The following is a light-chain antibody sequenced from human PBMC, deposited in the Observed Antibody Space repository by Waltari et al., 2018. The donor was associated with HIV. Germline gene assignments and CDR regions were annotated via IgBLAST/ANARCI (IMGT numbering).Light chain of an antibody. V-gene: IGLV2-23*02. J-gene: IGLJ3*02. Sequence: QSALTQPASVSGSPGQSITISCTGTSSDVGTYNLVSWFQQHPGKAPKLMIFEVSKRPSEISNRFSGSKSGNTASLTISGLQAEDESDYYCCSYACGSPWVFGGGTKLTVL. CDR3: CSYACGSPWV. CDR1: SSDVGTYNL. CDR2: EVS.